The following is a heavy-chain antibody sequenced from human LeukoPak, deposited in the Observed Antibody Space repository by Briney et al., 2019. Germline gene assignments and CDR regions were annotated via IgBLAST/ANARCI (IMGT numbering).Heavy chain of an antibody. Sequence: GASVKVSCKASGYTFTGYYMHWVRQAPGQGLEWMGIINPSGGSTSYAQKFQGRVTMTRDTPTSTVYMELSSLRSEDTAVYYCAREDCGGDCYPYYYYYYGMDVWGQGTTVTVSS. CDR3: AREDCGGDCYPYYYYYYGMDV. D-gene: IGHD2-21*02. V-gene: IGHV1-46*01. CDR1: GYTFTGYY. CDR2: INPSGGST. J-gene: IGHJ6*02.